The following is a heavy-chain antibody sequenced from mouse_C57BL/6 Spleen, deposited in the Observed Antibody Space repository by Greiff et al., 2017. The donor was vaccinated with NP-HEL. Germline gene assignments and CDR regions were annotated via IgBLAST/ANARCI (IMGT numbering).Heavy chain of an antibody. V-gene: IGHV3-6*01. J-gene: IGHJ2*01. CDR2: ISYDGSN. CDR3: ARGGYDGYL. Sequence: EVKLQESGPGLVKPSQSLSLTCSVTGYSITSGYYWNWIRQFPGNKLEWMGYISYDGSNNYNPSLKNRISITRDTSKNQFFLKLNSVTTEDTATYYCARGGYDGYLWGQGTTLTVSS. CDR1: GYSITSGYY. D-gene: IGHD2-3*01.